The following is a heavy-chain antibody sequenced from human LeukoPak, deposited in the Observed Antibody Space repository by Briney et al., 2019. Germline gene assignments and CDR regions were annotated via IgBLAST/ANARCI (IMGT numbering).Heavy chain of an antibody. CDR2: INHSGST. J-gene: IGHJ6*03. Sequence: SETLSLTCAVYGGSFSGYYWSWIRQPPGKGLEWIGEINHSGSTNYNPSLKSRVTISVDTSKNQFSLKPSSVTAADTAVYYCARESPSGSYCYYCYHMDLWGKGTTVTVSS. CDR3: ARESPSGSYCYYCYHMDL. D-gene: IGHD1-26*01. CDR1: GGSFSGYY. V-gene: IGHV4-34*01.